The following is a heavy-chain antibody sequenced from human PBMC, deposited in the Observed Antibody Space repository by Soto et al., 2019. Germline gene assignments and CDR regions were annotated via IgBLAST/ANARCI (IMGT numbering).Heavy chain of an antibody. V-gene: IGHV3-48*02. CDR3: AGFFGSGFDY. CDR1: GFTFSTDS. D-gene: IGHD6-19*01. Sequence: EVQLVESGGGLVQPGGSLRLSCVASGFTFSTDSMNWVRQAPGKGLEWVAHISTSGATRYYADSVKGRFTISRDNAKTSLYLKRASLRNEDTVVYSCAGFFGSGFDYWGRETLVTVSS. CDR2: ISTSGATR. J-gene: IGHJ4*02.